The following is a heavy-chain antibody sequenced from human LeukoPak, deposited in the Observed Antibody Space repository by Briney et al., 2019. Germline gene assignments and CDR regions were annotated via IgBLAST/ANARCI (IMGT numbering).Heavy chain of an antibody. D-gene: IGHD2-21*02. CDR2: INPNSGGT. CDR3: ARVSKGYCGGYCYSDY. J-gene: IGHJ4*02. Sequence: ASVKVSCKASGYTFTGYYMHWVRQAPGQGLEWIGWINPNSGGTNYAQKFQGRVTMTRDTSITTAYMDLSSLRSDDTALYYCARVSKGYCGGYCYSDYWGQGTLVTVSS. CDR1: GYTFTGYY. V-gene: IGHV1-2*02.